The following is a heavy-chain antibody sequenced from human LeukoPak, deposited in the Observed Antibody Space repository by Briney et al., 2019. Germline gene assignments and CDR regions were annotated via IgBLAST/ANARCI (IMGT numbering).Heavy chain of an antibody. V-gene: IGHV3-30*03. CDR1: GFTFNNYG. CDR3: ARDSTYYYGSGSPYYYYGMDV. CDR2: ISYDGSNK. J-gene: IGHJ6*02. D-gene: IGHD3-10*01. Sequence: GGSLRLSCAASGFTFNNYGMGWVRQAPGKGLEWVAVISYDGSNKYYADSVKGRFTISRDNSKNTLYLQMNSLRAEDTAVYYCARDSTYYYGSGSPYYYYGMDVWGQGTTVTVSS.